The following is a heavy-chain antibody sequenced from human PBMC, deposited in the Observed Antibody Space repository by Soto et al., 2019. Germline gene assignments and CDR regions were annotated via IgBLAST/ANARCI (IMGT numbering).Heavy chain of an antibody. Sequence: PGGSMRLSCAASGLTFSSYSMNWVLKTPGKGLEWVSYISSSSSTIYYADSVKGRFTISRDNSKNSLYLQMNSLRDEDTAVYYCARDLNIVATMDYYGMDVWGQGTTVTVSS. V-gene: IGHV3-48*02. CDR1: GLTFSSYS. CDR3: ARDLNIVATMDYYGMDV. D-gene: IGHD5-12*01. CDR2: ISSSSSTI. J-gene: IGHJ6*02.